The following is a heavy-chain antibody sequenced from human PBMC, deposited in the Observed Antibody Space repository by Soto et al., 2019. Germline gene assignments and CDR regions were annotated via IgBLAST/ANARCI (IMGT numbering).Heavy chain of an antibody. CDR2: IYYTGST. J-gene: IGHJ4*02. CDR1: GDSIAHYY. V-gene: IGHV4-59*01. D-gene: IGHD6-13*01. Sequence: SETLSLTCTVSGDSIAHYYWSWIRQPPGKRLEWIGYIYYTGSTTYNPSLESRVTMSIDTSRNQFSLKLRSVNAADTAIYYCAKYRRTEAEGFTLDYWGRGTLVTVSS. CDR3: AKYRRTEAEGFTLDY.